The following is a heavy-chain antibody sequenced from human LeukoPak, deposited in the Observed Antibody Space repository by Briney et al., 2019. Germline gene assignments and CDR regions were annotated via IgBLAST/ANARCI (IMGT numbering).Heavy chain of an antibody. V-gene: IGHV1-18*01. D-gene: IGHD3-16*01. CDR2: ISTDNGDT. CDR3: AREGLGELTLDS. Sequence: ASVKVSCKSSGYTFTTYGITWVRQAPGQGLEWMGWISTDNGDTNYAQKLQGRVTMTTDTSTSTAYMELRSLRSDDTAVYYCAREGLGELTLDSWGQGTPVTVSP. CDR1: GYTFTTYG. J-gene: IGHJ4*02.